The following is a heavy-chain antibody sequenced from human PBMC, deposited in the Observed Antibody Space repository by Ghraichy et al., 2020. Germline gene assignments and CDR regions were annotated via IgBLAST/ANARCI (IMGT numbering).Heavy chain of an antibody. Sequence: SETLSLTCNVSGDSISSFYCSWIRQFPGGRLEWIGSLYYSGSTHYSPSLKSRVTLSADTSTNQFSLKLRSVTAADTAIYYCARDWSWDSWSGSYKWDWFYPWGQGTLVTVSS. CDR2: LYYSGST. CDR1: GDSISSFY. J-gene: IGHJ5*02. D-gene: IGHD3-3*01. V-gene: IGHV4-59*13. CDR3: ARDWSWDSWSGSYKWDWFYP.